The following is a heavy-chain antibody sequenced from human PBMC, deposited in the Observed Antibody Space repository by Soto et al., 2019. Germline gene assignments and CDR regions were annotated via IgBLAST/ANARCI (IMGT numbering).Heavy chain of an antibody. V-gene: IGHV4-4*02. CDR2: IYHSGST. D-gene: IGHD2-15*01. CDR1: GGSISSSNW. Sequence: PSETLSLTCAVSGGSISSSNWWSWVRQPPGKGLEWIGEIYHSGSTNYNPSLKSRGTISVDKSKNQFSLKLSSVPAADTAVYYCAREVCSGGSCYSGGGLFDYWGQGTLVTVSS. CDR3: AREVCSGGSCYSGGGLFDY. J-gene: IGHJ4*02.